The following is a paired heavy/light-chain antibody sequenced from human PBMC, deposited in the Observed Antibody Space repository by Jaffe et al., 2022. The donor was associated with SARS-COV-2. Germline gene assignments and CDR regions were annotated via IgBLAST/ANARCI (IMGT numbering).Light chain of an antibody. J-gene: IGKJ5*01. CDR2: DAS. CDR3: QQRGAWPIT. Sequence: EIVLTQSPATLSLSPGERATLSCRASQSVGSSLAWYQQKPGQTPRLLIYDASNRATGIPARFSGSGSGTDYTLTISSLEPEDFAVYYCQQRGAWPITFGQGTRLEI. V-gene: IGKV3-11*01. CDR1: QSVGSS.
Heavy chain of an antibody. CDR2: NSASGSYA. CDR1: GFTFSSYT. D-gene: IGHD1-20*01. J-gene: IGHJ5*02. Sequence: EVQLLESGGGMVQPGGSLRLSCAASGFTFSSYTMSWVRQAPGKGLEWVSANSASGSYAFYADSVKGRFTISRDNSKDTLYLQMNSLRAEDTAVYYCAKPITGTLNWFDPWGQGTLVTVSS. CDR3: AKPITGTLNWFDP. V-gene: IGHV3-23*01.